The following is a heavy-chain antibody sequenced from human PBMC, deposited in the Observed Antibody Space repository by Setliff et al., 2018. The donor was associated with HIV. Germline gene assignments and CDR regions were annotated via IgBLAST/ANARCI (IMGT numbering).Heavy chain of an antibody. CDR1: GQSISGYY. D-gene: IGHD1-26*01. CDR2: INHGGDT. Sequence: PSETLSLTCAVYGQSISGYYWSWIRQTPGKGLEWIGEINHGGDTNYNPSLKSRVTISVDTSKNQFSLKLSSVTAADTAVYYCTRAPIGGWEPIDYWGQGTLVTVSS. CDR3: TRAPIGGWEPIDY. V-gene: IGHV4-34*01. J-gene: IGHJ4*02.